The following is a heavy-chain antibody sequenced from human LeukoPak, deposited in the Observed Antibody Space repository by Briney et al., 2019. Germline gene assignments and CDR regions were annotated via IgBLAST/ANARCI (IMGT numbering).Heavy chain of an antibody. Sequence: ASVKVSCKASGYTFTGYYMHWVRQAPGQGLEWMGWISAYNGNTNYAQKLQGRVTTTTDTSTSTAYMELRSLRSDDTAVYYCARYGYSYGYFRGPRYYFDYWGQGTLVTVSS. J-gene: IGHJ4*02. CDR3: ARYGYSYGYFRGPRYYFDY. CDR2: ISAYNGNT. D-gene: IGHD5-18*01. V-gene: IGHV1-18*04. CDR1: GYTFTGYY.